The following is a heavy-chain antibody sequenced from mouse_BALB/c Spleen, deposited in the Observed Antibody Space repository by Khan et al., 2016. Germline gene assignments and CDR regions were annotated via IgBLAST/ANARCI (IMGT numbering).Heavy chain of an antibody. Sequence: QVRLQQSGAELVRPGSSVKISCKASGFAFSSYGMNWVKQRPGQGLEWIGQIYPGDGDTNYNGKFKGKATLTADKSSSQAYMQLSSLTSEDSAVYFCARGTPFANWGQGTLVTVSA. D-gene: IGHD2-14*01. V-gene: IGHV1-80*01. CDR3: ARGTPFAN. CDR2: IYPGDGDT. J-gene: IGHJ3*01. CDR1: GFAFSSYG.